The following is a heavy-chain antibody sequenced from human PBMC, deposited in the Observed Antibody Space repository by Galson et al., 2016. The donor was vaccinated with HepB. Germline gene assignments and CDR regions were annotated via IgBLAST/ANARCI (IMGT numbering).Heavy chain of an antibody. J-gene: IGHJ3*02. D-gene: IGHD4-17*01. Sequence: QSGAEVKKPRESLKISCKGSGYSFTIYWIGCVRQMPGKGLEWMGIIYPGDSDTTYSPSFPGQVPISADKSISTAYLQWSSLKASDNAMDYCARHAQDDYGDLGAFDIWGQGTMVTVSS. CDR1: GYSFTIYW. V-gene: IGHV5-51*01. CDR3: ARHAQDDYGDLGAFDI. CDR2: IYPGDSDT.